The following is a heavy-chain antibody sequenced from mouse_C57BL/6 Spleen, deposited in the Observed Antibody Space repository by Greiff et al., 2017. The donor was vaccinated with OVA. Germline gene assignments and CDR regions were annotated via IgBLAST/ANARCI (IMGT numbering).Heavy chain of an antibody. J-gene: IGHJ3*01. D-gene: IGHD1-1*01. CDR2: IHPNSGST. CDR1: GYTFTSYW. V-gene: IGHV1-64*01. CDR3: ARDYYGSSPWFAY. Sequence: QVQLQQPGAELVKPGASVKLSCKASGYTFTSYWMHWMKQRPGQGLEWIGMIHPNSGSTNYNEKFKSKATLTVDKSSSTAYMQLSSLTSEDSEVYYCARDYYGSSPWFAYWGQGTLVTVSA.